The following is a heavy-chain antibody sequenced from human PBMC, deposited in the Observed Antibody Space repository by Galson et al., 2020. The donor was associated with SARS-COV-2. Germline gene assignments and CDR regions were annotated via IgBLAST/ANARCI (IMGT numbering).Heavy chain of an antibody. CDR3: ARGGGSYFSAFDI. Sequence: GGSLRLSCAASGFTFSTYAMHWVRQAPGKGLEWVAVISYDGSNKYYANSVKGRFTISRDNSKNSLYLQMDSLRAEDTAVYYCARGGGSYFSAFDIWGQGTMVTVSS. V-gene: IGHV3-30*04. CDR1: GFTFSTYA. CDR2: ISYDGSNK. J-gene: IGHJ3*02. D-gene: IGHD1-26*01.